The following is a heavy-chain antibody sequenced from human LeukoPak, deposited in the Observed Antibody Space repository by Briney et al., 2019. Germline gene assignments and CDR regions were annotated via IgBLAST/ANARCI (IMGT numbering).Heavy chain of an antibody. D-gene: IGHD3-10*01. CDR3: ANDYRSGSFHDF. CDR2: ISGSGGRP. Sequence: HPGGSLRLSCAASGFTFSTYAMSWVRQAPGKGLEWVSVISGSGGRPNYADSVKGRFTISRDNSKNTLYLQMSSLRAEDTAIYYCANDYRSGSFHDFWGQGALVTVSS. V-gene: IGHV3-23*01. CDR1: GFTFSTYA. J-gene: IGHJ4*02.